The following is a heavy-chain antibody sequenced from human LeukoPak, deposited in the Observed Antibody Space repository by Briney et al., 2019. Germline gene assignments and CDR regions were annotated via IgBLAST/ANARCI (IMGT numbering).Heavy chain of an antibody. J-gene: IGHJ4*02. V-gene: IGHV4-59*01. CDR3: ARLSGYSSGHYYSDY. CDR2: IYYRGST. D-gene: IGHD3-22*01. Sequence: SETLSLTCAVSGGSISSDYWSWIRQPPGKGLEWIGYIYYRGSTNYNPSLKSRVTISVDTSKNQFSLKLSSVTAADTAVYYCARLSGYSSGHYYSDYWGQGTLVTVSS. CDR1: GGSISSDY.